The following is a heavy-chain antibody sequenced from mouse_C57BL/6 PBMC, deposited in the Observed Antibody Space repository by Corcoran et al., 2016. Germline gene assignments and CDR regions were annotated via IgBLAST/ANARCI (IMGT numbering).Heavy chain of an antibody. Sequence: QVQLKQSGAELVRPGASVKLSCKASGYTFTDYYINWVKQRPGQGLEWIARIYPGSGNTYYNEKFKGKATLTAEKSSSTAYMQLSSLTSEDSAVYFCAIGIYYYGSSYFYAMDYWGQGTSVTVSS. CDR2: IYPGSGNT. J-gene: IGHJ4*01. CDR1: GYTFTDYY. V-gene: IGHV1-76*01. D-gene: IGHD1-1*01. CDR3: AIGIYYYGSSYFYAMDY.